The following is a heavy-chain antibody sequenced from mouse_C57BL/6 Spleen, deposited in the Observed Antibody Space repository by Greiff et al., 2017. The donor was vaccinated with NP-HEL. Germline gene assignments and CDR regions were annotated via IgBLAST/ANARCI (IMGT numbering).Heavy chain of an antibody. Sequence: QVQLQQPGAELVKPGASVKLSCKASGYTFTSYWMHWVKQRPGQGLEWIGMIHPNSGSTNYNEKFKSKATLTVDKSSSTAYMQLSSLTSEDSAVYYCARETTVVDWYFDVWGTGTTVTVSS. CDR2: IHPNSGST. V-gene: IGHV1-64*01. D-gene: IGHD1-1*01. J-gene: IGHJ1*03. CDR3: ARETTVVDWYFDV. CDR1: GYTFTSYW.